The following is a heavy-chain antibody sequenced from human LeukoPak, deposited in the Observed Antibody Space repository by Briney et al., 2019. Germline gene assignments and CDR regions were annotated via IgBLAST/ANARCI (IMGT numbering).Heavy chain of an antibody. V-gene: IGHV3-11*04. D-gene: IGHD3-22*01. CDR2: ISSSGTTI. CDR1: GFTFSDYY. J-gene: IGHJ4*02. CDR3: ARVRGYYDSNGYYAATYYFDY. Sequence: PGGSLRLSCAASGFTFSDYYMSWIRQAPGKGLEWVSYISSSGTTIYYADSVKGRFTISRDNAKNSLYLQMNSLRAEDTAVYYCARVRGYYDSNGYYAATYYFDYWGQGTLVTVSS.